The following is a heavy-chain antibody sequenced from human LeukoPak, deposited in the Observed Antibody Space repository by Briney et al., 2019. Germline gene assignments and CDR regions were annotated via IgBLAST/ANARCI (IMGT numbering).Heavy chain of an antibody. CDR1: GGSISSYY. CDR2: IYYSGTT. D-gene: IGHD2-2*01. Sequence: SETLSLTCTVSGGSISSYYWSWTRQPPGKGLEWIGYIYYSGTTNYNPSLKSRVTISVDTSKNQVSLKLSSLTAADTAVYYCARGYCSSTSCSALPGYWGQGTLVTVSS. V-gene: IGHV4-59*01. J-gene: IGHJ4*02. CDR3: ARGYCSSTSCSALPGY.